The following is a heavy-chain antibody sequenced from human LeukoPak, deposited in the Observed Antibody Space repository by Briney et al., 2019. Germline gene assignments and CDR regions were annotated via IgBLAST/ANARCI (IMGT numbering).Heavy chain of an antibody. CDR1: GFTFDDYG. Sequence: GGSLRLSCAASGFTFDDYGMTWVRHAPGKGLEWVSGIAWNGGTTAYGDSVKGRFSISRDNAKNSLYLQMNSLRVEDTAVYYCARDPYSGTYGNTYYYYMDVWGKGTTVTISS. J-gene: IGHJ6*03. CDR2: IAWNGGTT. D-gene: IGHD1-26*01. V-gene: IGHV3-20*04. CDR3: ARDPYSGTYGNTYYYYMDV.